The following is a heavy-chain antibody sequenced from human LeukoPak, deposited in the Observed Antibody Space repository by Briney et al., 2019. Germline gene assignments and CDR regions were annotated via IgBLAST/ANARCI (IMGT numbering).Heavy chain of an antibody. CDR3: ARDQGPDSSGYENDY. D-gene: IGHD3-22*01. Sequence: ASVKVSCKASGYTFTGYYMHWVRQAPGQGLEWMGWINPNSGGTNYAQKFQGRVTMTRDTSISTAYMELSRLRSDDTAVYYCARDQGPDSSGYENDYWGQGTLVTVSS. V-gene: IGHV1-2*02. CDR2: INPNSGGT. CDR1: GYTFTGYY. J-gene: IGHJ4*02.